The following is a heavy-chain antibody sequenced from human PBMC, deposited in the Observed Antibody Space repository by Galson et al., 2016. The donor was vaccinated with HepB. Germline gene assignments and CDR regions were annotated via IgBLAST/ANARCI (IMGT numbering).Heavy chain of an antibody. CDR3: ARDRNYYDSSGSYSKNWFFDL. CDR1: GFSFNNYG. Sequence: SLRLSCAASGFSFNNYGMHWVRQAPGKGLEWVAVIWYDGSYRYHSDSVKGRFSISRDTSTNTLYLQMNSLSDEDTAVYYCARDRNYYDSSGSYSKNWFFDLWGRGTLVTVSS. CDR2: IWYDGSYR. D-gene: IGHD3-22*01. V-gene: IGHV3-33*01. J-gene: IGHJ2*01.